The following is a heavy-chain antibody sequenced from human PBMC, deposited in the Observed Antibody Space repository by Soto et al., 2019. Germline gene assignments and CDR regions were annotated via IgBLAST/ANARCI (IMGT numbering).Heavy chain of an antibody. J-gene: IGHJ4*02. CDR3: AGYRGGY. Sequence: SETLSLTCAVYGGSFSGYYWSWIRQPPGKGLEWIGEINHSGSTNYNPSLKRRVTISVDTSKNQFSLKLSSVTAVGTAGYYCAGYRGGYWGQGTLVTVSS. D-gene: IGHD6-13*01. CDR2: INHSGST. CDR1: GGSFSGYY. V-gene: IGHV4-34*01.